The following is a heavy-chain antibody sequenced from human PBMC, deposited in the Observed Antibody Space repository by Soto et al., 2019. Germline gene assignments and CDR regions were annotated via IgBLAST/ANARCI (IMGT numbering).Heavy chain of an antibody. V-gene: IGHV1-18*01. CDR1: GYTFTSYG. CDR3: ARDVVDCSSTSCYAGVVDY. J-gene: IGHJ4*02. D-gene: IGHD2-2*01. Sequence: ASVKVSCKASGYTFTSYGISWVRQAPGQGLEWMGWISAYNGNTNYAQKLQGRVTMTTDTSTSTAYMELRSLRSDDTAVYYCARDVVDCSSTSCYAGVVDYWGQGTLVTVSS. CDR2: ISAYNGNT.